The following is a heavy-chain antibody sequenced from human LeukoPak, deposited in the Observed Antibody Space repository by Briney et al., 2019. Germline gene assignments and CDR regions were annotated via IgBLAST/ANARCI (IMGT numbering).Heavy chain of an antibody. V-gene: IGHV1-3*01. Sequence: GASVKVSCKASGYTFTSYAMHWVRQAPGQRLEWMGWINAGNGNTKYSQKFQGRVTITRDTSASTAYMELSSLRSEDTAVYYCASGYCSSTSCSKVYYYYDMDVWGQGTTVTVSS. CDR3: ASGYCSSTSCSKVYYYYDMDV. CDR1: GYTFTSYA. CDR2: INAGNGNT. J-gene: IGHJ6*02. D-gene: IGHD2-2*01.